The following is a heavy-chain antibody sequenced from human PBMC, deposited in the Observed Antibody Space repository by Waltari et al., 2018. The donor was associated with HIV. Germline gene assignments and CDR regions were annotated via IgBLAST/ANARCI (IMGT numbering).Heavy chain of an antibody. V-gene: IGHV1-8*01. CDR1: GYTFDSYD. CDR2: VNPNSDNT. D-gene: IGHD4-17*01. Sequence: AQLVQSRAEVKKPGASVKVHCKASGYTFDSYDINWVRQATGQGREWMGWVNPNSDNTGYAQKFQGRVTMTRKTSISTAYMELSSLRSEDTAVYYCARLRYYYYYGMDVWGQGTTVTVSS. CDR3: ARLRYYYYYGMDV. J-gene: IGHJ6*02.